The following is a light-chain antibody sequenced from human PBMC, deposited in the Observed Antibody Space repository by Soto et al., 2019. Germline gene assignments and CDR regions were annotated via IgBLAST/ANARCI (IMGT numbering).Light chain of an antibody. V-gene: IGLV2-14*01. Sequence: QAVVTQPASVSGSPGQSITISCSGTRSDIGSYNYVAWYQQFPGKTPKILIYGVSNRPSGVSNRFSGSKSGNTASLTISGLQPEDEADYYCSSYTTSSTVVFGTGTKLTVL. CDR2: GVS. CDR3: SSYTTSSTVV. CDR1: RSDIGSYNY. J-gene: IGLJ1*01.